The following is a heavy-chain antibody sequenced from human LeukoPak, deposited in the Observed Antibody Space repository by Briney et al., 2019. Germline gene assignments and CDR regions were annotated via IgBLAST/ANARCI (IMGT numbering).Heavy chain of an antibody. J-gene: IGHJ4*02. D-gene: IGHD3-10*01. CDR3: ARARYGSGGYFFDF. CDR1: GFNFKSDW. CDR2: IKQDGSEI. V-gene: IGHV3-7*04. Sequence: GGAPRLSYAESGFNFKSDWMSYVREGPGKGLECVAIIKQDGSEISFVDSVKGRFTISRDNAKSSLYLQMNSLRGEDTAVYYCARARYGSGGYFFDFWGQGTLVTVSS.